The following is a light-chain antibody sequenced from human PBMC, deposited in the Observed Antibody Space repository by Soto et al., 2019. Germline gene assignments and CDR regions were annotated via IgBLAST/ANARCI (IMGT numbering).Light chain of an antibody. CDR3: QQSYSTPVA. CDR1: QSISSY. J-gene: IGKJ1*01. CDR2: AAS. V-gene: IGKV1-39*01. Sequence: DIHMTQSPSSLSASVGGRGTITCRASQSISSYLNWYQQKPGKAPKLLIYAASSLQSGVPSRFSGSGSGTDFTLTISSLQPEDFATYYCQQSYSTPVAFGQGTKVDIK.